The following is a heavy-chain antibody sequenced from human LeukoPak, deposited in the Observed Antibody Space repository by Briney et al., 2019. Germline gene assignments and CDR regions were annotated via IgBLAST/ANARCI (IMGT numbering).Heavy chain of an antibody. CDR1: GFTFSSYA. V-gene: IGHV3-23*01. CDR3: AKQLMVYVDAFDI. D-gene: IGHD2-8*01. CDR2: ISGSGDTT. Sequence: GGSLRLSCAASGFTFSSYAMNWVRQAPGKGLEWVSGISGSGDTTYYTDSVKGRFTISRDYSKNTLHLQMNSLRVEDTAVYYCAKQLMVYVDAFDIWGQGTMVTVSS. J-gene: IGHJ3*02.